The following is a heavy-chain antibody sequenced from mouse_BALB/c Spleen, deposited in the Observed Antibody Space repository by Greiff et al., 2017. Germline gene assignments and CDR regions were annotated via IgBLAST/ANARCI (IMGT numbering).Heavy chain of an antibody. CDR1: GFTFSSYA. CDR3: ARGTGGYFDY. J-gene: IGHJ2*01. D-gene: IGHD1-1*02. V-gene: IGHV5-6-5*01. CDR2: ISSGGST. Sequence: EVQVVESGGGLVKPGGSLKLSCAASGFTFSSYAMSWVRQTPEKRLEWVASISSGGSTYYPDSVKGRFTISRDNARNILYLQMSSLRSEDTAMYYCARGTGGYFDYWGQGTTLTVSS.